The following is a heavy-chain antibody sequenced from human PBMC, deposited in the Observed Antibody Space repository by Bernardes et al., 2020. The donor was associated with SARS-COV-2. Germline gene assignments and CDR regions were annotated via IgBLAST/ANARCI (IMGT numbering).Heavy chain of an antibody. CDR1: DYTFVAYY. CDR2: INPKTGDT. Sequence: ASVKVSCTASDYTFVAYYIHWVRHIPAQGLDWLGRINPKTGDTDYPEKFQGRVTMTRDTSIRTAYMELSGLTFDDTATYYCARDSTGWFKDWGQGALVTVSS. V-gene: IGHV1-2*02. J-gene: IGHJ1*01. D-gene: IGHD6-19*01. CDR3: ARDSTGWFKD.